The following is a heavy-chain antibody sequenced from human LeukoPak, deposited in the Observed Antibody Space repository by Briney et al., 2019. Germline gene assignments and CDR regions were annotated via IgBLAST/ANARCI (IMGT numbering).Heavy chain of an antibody. CDR3: AKDTSSWYHYGMDV. D-gene: IGHD6-13*01. V-gene: IGHV3-23*01. CDR1: GFTFSDYA. J-gene: IGHJ6*02. CDR2: ISDSGRST. Sequence: PGGSLRLSCAASGFTFSDYAMTWVRQAPGKGLEWVSAISDSGRSTYYGDSVKGRFTISRDNSRNTLYLQMNSLRAEDTAVYYCAKDTSSWYHYGMDVWGQGTTVTVSS.